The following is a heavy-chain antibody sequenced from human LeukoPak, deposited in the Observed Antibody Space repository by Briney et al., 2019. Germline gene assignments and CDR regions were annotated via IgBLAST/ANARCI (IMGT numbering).Heavy chain of an antibody. D-gene: IGHD3-10*01. CDR3: ARLPTYYGSGSSLDY. V-gene: IGHV5-51*01. CDR1: GYSFTSYW. J-gene: IGHJ4*02. CDR2: IYPGDSDT. Sequence: GESLKISCKGSGYSFTSYWIGWVRQMPGKGLEWMGIIYPGDSDTRYSPSFQGQVTISADKSISTAYLQWSGLKASDTAMYYCARLPTYYGSGSSLDYWGQGTLVTVSS.